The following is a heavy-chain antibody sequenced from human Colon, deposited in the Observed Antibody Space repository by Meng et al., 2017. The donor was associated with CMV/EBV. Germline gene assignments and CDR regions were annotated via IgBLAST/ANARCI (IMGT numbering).Heavy chain of an antibody. D-gene: IGHD3-16*01. CDR3: SRAKRGTYYYYAMDV. CDR2: VTDSGST. J-gene: IGHJ6*02. CDR1: VESFSGYY. Sequence: SQTLSLTCGVSVESFSGYYWTWIRKPPGKGLEWIGEVTDSGSTKSNPSLLRRVSLSMDMSKKQFSLSLSSVTAADTADYYCSRAKRGTYYYYAMDVWGQGTPVTVSS. V-gene: IGHV4-34*01.